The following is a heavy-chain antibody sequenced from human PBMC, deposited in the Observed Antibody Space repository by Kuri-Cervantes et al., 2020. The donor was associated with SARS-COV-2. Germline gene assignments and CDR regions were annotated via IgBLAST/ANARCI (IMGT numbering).Heavy chain of an antibody. V-gene: IGHV3-30*04. J-gene: IGHJ6*03. CDR1: GFTFSSYA. D-gene: IGHD2-21*02. CDR3: TRAGDRYYYYYYYMDV. Sequence: GGSLRLSCAASGFTFSSYAMHWVRQAPGKGLEWVAVISYDGSNKYYADSVQGRFTISRDNSKNTLYLQMNSLRAEDTAVYYCTRAGDRYYYYYYYMDVWGKGTTVTVSS. CDR2: ISYDGSNK.